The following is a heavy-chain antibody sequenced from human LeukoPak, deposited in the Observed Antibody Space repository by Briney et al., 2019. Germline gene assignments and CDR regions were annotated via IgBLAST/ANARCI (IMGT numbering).Heavy chain of an antibody. CDR2: ISSSSIYI. CDR1: GFTFSSYS. D-gene: IGHD2-21*02. Sequence: GGSLRLSCAASGFTFSSYSMNWVRQAPGKGLEWVSSISSSSIYIYYAASVKGRFTISRDNAKNSLYLQMNRLGAEDTAVYYCATVLVTAMGQVNYWGQGTLVTVSS. CDR3: ATVLVTAMGQVNY. J-gene: IGHJ4*02. V-gene: IGHV3-21*01.